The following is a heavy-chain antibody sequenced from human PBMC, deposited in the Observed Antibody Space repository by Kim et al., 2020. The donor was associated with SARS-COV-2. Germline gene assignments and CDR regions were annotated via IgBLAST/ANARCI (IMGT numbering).Heavy chain of an antibody. D-gene: IGHD1-26*01. V-gene: IGHV1-18*01. Sequence: TYAQKLQGRVTMTTDTSTSTAYMELRSLRSDDTAVYYCAGGGQWELLGDYWGQGTLVTVSS. J-gene: IGHJ4*02. CDR3: AGGGQWELLGDY.